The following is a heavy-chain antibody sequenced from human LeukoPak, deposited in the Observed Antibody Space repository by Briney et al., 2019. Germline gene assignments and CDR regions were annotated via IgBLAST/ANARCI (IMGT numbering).Heavy chain of an antibody. Sequence: SVKVSCKASGGTFSSYTISWVRQAPGQGLEWMGRIIPILGIANYAQKFQGRVTITANKSTSTAYMELSSLRSEDTAVYYCARALWYMTTVTYNWFDPWGQGTLVTVSS. CDR3: ARALWYMTTVTYNWFDP. CDR2: IIPILGIA. CDR1: GGTFSSYT. D-gene: IGHD4-11*01. J-gene: IGHJ5*02. V-gene: IGHV1-69*02.